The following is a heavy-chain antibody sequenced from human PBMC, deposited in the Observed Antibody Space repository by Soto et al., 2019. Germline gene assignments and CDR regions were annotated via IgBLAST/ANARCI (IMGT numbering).Heavy chain of an antibody. CDR2: INHSGST. J-gene: IGHJ5*02. D-gene: IGHD2-15*01. CDR3: ARRVIRYCSGGSCSWFAP. CDR1: GGSFSGYY. Sequence: SETLSLTCAVYGGSFSGYYWSWIRQPPGKGLEWIGEINHSGSTNYNPSLKSRVTISVDTSKNQFSLKLSSVTAADTAVYYCARRVIRYCSGGSCSWFAPWGQGTLVTVSS. V-gene: IGHV4-34*01.